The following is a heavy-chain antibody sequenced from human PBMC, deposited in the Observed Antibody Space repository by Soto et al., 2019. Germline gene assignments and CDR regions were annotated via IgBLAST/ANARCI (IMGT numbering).Heavy chain of an antibody. CDR1: GLTFDDNA. V-gene: IGHV3-9*01. CDR2: TNWKSDR. Sequence: PWGSRRLSFAVSGLTFDDNAMHWVRQAPEKGLEWVSGTNWKSDRGYADSVKGRFTISKENAETYLYLQMNSLRTEDTALYYCAIAQDNGGRSTSISWGQGTRVSVSP. J-gene: IGHJ5*02. CDR3: AIAQDNGGRSTSIS. D-gene: IGHD2-8*01.